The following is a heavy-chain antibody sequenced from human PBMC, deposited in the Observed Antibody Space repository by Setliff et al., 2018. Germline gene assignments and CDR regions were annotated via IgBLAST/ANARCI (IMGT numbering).Heavy chain of an antibody. J-gene: IGHJ6*03. CDR3: GRTMTYYYLCMDV. V-gene: IGHV4-4*02. CDR2: IYHGGNT. CDR1: GDSISSGNW. Sequence: SETLSLTCAVSGDSISSGNWWSWVRQPPEKGLEWIGQIYHGGNTRYNPSLKSRLTMSIDKSKNQVSLELSSVTTADTAVYYCGRTMTYYYLCMDVWGNGTTVTVSS.